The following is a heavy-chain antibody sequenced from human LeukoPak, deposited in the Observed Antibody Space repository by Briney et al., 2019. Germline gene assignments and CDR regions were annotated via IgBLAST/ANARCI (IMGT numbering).Heavy chain of an antibody. CDR2: IYYSGRT. J-gene: IGHJ4*02. Sequence: PSETLSLTCTVSGGSISSDYWSWIRQPPGKGLEWIGYIYYSGRTYYNPSLKSRITISVDTSKNQFSLKLSSVTAADTAVYYCVRHVAGYEDYWGQGTLVTVSS. CDR1: GGSISSDY. V-gene: IGHV4-59*01. D-gene: IGHD1-1*01. CDR3: VRHVAGYEDY.